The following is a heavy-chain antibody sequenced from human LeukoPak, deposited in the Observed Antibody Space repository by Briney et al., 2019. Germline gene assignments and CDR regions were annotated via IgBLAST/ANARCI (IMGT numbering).Heavy chain of an antibody. V-gene: IGHV4-34*01. CDR1: GGSFSGYY. D-gene: IGHD3-10*01. CDR2: INHSGST. CDR3: ARAALRWFGDPGLDY. Sequence: SETLSLTCAVYGGSFSGYYWSWIRQPPGKGLGWIGEINHSGSTNYNPSLKSRVTISVDTSKNQFSLKLSSVTAADTAVYYCARAALRWFGDPGLDYWGQGTLVTVSS. J-gene: IGHJ4*02.